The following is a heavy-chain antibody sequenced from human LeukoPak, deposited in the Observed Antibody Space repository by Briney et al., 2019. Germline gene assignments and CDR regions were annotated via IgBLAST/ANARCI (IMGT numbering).Heavy chain of an antibody. Sequence: PGVSLRLSCAASGFTFSGSAMHCVRQASGKGLEWVGRIRSKANSYATAYAASVKGRFTISRDDSKNTAYLQMNSLKTEDTAVYYCTSYSGSYYDFIDYWGQGTLVTVSS. CDR3: TSYSGSYYDFIDY. CDR1: GFTFSGSA. V-gene: IGHV3-73*01. D-gene: IGHD1-26*01. J-gene: IGHJ4*02. CDR2: IRSKANSYAT.